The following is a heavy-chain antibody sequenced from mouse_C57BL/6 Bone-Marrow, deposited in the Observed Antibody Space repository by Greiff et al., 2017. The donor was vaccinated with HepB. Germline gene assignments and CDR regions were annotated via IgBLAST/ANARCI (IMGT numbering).Heavy chain of an antibody. CDR3: ARGVTGTGFAD. CDR2: IDPSDSYT. CDR1: GYTFTSYW. J-gene: IGHJ3*01. Sequence: QVQLQQPGAELVMPGASVKLSCKASGYTFTSYWMHWVKQRPGQGLEWIGEIDPSDSYTNYNQKFKGKSTLTVDQSSSTAYMQLSSLTSEDSAVYYCARGVTGTGFADWGQGTLVTVSA. V-gene: IGHV1-69*01. D-gene: IGHD4-1*01.